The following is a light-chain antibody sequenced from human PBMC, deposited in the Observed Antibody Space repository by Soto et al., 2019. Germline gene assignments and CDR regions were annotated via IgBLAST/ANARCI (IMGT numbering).Light chain of an antibody. CDR3: ASHAGSSHAWV. J-gene: IGLJ3*02. Sequence: QSALTQPASVSGSPGQSVTISCTGTSSDVGAYNLVSWYQQYPGKAPKLMIYEVSNRPSGVSNRFSGSKSGNTASLTISGLQGEDEADYYCASHAGSSHAWVFGGGTKLTVL. V-gene: IGLV2-14*01. CDR1: SSDVGAYNL. CDR2: EVS.